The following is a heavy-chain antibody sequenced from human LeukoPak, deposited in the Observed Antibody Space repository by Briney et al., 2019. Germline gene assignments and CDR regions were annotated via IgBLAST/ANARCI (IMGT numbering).Heavy chain of an antibody. CDR2: IDNRGDST. CDR1: GFTFSTYA. CDR3: ARDEYCSGGSCYSDY. D-gene: IGHD2-15*01. J-gene: IGHJ4*02. V-gene: IGHV3-23*01. Sequence: PGGSLRLSCAVSGFTFSTYAMTWVRQAPGKGLEWVSGIDNRGDSTYHADSVKGRFTISRDNSKNTLYLQMNSLRAEDTAVYYCARDEYCSGGSCYSDYWGQGTLVTVSS.